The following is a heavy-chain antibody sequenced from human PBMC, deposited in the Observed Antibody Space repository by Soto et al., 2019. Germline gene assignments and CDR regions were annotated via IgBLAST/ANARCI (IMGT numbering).Heavy chain of an antibody. J-gene: IGHJ6*03. CDR2: INPSGGST. CDR1: GYTFTSYY. V-gene: IGHV1-46*03. Sequence: ASVKVSCKASGYTFTSYYMHWVRQAPGQWLEWMGIINPSGGSTSYAQKFQGRVTMTRDTSTSTVYMELSSLRSEDTAVYYCARDGPGTSSYYYYYYYMDVWGKGTTVTVSS. CDR3: ARDGPGTSSYYYYYYYMDV. D-gene: IGHD6-6*01.